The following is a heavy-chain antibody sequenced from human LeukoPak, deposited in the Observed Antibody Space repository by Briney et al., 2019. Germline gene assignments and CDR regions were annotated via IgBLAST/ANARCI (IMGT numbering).Heavy chain of an antibody. V-gene: IGHV4-61*02. J-gene: IGHJ4*02. CDR1: GGSISSGGYY. CDR2: IYTSGST. Sequence: PSQTLSLTCTVSGGSISSGGYYWSWIRQPAGKGLEWIGRIYTSGSTNYNPSLKSRVTISVDTSKNQFSLKLSSVTAADTAVYYCARDYKSIAAAGDYWGQGTLVTVSS. CDR3: ARDYKSIAAAGDY. D-gene: IGHD6-13*01.